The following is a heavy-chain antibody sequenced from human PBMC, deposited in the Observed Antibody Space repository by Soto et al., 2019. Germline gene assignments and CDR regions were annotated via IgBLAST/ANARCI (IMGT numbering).Heavy chain of an antibody. CDR1: GFTFSSYS. CDR2: ISSSSSYI. J-gene: IGHJ4*02. CDR3: AREGNSYYYGSGSQNNFDY. D-gene: IGHD3-10*01. V-gene: IGHV3-21*01. Sequence: GGSLRLSCAASGFTFSSYSMNWVRQAPGKGLEWVSSISSSSSYIYYADSVKGRFTISRDNAKNSLYLQMNSLRAEDTAVYYCAREGNSYYYGSGSQNNFDYWGQGTLVTVSS.